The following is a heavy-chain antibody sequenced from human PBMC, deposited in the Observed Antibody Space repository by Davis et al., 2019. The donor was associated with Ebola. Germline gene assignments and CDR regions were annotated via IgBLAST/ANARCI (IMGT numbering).Heavy chain of an antibody. Sequence: HSQTLSLTCAISGDSVSSGGWNWIRQSPSRGLEWLGRTYYSSSKWYNDYAVSVKSRITINPDTSKNQFSLQLNSVTPEDTAVYYCARGWLRVGMDVWGKGTTVTVSS. V-gene: IGHV6-1*01. CDR1: GDSVSSGG. D-gene: IGHD5-12*01. J-gene: IGHJ6*04. CDR2: TYYSSSKWYN. CDR3: ARGWLRVGMDV.